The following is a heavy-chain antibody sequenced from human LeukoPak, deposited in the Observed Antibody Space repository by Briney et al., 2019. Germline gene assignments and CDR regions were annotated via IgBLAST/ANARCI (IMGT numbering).Heavy chain of an antibody. CDR3: VKDLRSDFMGVLSRYLSY. V-gene: IGHV3-64D*09. CDR1: GFTFSSFA. D-gene: IGHD2/OR15-2a*01. J-gene: IGHJ4*02. CDR2: ISRNGGST. Sequence: GGSLRLSCSASGFTFSSFAVHWVRQAPGKGLEYVAAISRNGGSTYYADSVKGRFTISRDNSKSTLYLQMSSLRAEDTAVYLCVKDLRSDFMGVLSRYLSYWGQGTLVTVSS.